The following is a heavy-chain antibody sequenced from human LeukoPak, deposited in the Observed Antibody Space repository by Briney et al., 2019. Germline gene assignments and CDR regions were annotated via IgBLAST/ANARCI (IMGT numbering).Heavy chain of an antibody. D-gene: IGHD7-27*01. CDR1: GYTFTDNF. CDR2: IHPNSGGT. V-gene: IGHV1-2*02. J-gene: IGHJ4*02. CDR3: ARDHNWGPDH. Sequence: GASVKVSCKTSGYTFTDNFMHWVRRAPGQGLEWVGWIHPNSGGTHYAQKFQGRVTMTRDTSISTVYMELSGLRSDDTAVYYCARDHNWGPDHWGQGTLVTVSS.